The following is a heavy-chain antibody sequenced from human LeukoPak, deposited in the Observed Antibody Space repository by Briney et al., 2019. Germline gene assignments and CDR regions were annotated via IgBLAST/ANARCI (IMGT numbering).Heavy chain of an antibody. Sequence: PGGSLRLSCAASGFTFDDYAMHWVRLAPGKGLEWVSGITWNSNNIGYADSVKGRFTISRDNAKNSLYLQMNSLRAEDTALYYCTTLPAWGQGTLVTVSS. CDR1: GFTFDDYA. V-gene: IGHV3-9*01. CDR3: TTLPA. J-gene: IGHJ5*02. CDR2: ITWNSNNI.